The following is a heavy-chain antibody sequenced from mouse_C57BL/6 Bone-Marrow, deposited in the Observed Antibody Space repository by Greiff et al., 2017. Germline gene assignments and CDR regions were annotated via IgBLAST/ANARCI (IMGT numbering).Heavy chain of an antibody. Sequence: EVKLMESGGDLVKPGGSLKLSCAASGFTFSSYGMSWVRQTPDKRLEWVATISSGGSYTYSPDSVKGRFTISRDNAKNTLYLQMSSLKSEDTAMYYCARHDYGTWFAYWGQGTLVTVSA. D-gene: IGHD1-1*01. CDR1: GFTFSSYG. V-gene: IGHV5-6*01. CDR2: ISSGGSYT. J-gene: IGHJ3*01. CDR3: ARHDYGTWFAY.